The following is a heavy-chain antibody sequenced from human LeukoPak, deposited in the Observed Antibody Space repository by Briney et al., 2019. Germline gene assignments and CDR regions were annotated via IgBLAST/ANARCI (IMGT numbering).Heavy chain of an antibody. D-gene: IGHD1-26*01. CDR1: GYTFTSYD. CDR3: ARKGSGTSYYWFDP. Sequence: ASVKVSCKASGYTFTSYDINWVRQATGQGLEWMGWMNPNSGNTGYAQKFQGRVTITRNTSISTAYMELSSLRSEDTAVYYCARKGSGTSYYWFDPWGQGTLVTVSS. V-gene: IGHV1-8*03. CDR2: MNPNSGNT. J-gene: IGHJ5*02.